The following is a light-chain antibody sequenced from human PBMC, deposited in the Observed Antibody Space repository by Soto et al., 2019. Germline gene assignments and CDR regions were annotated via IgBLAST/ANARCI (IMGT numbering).Light chain of an antibody. CDR3: SSYTSSSSLV. CDR2: DLS. J-gene: IGLJ2*01. Sequence: QSALTQPASVSGSPGQSITISCTGTSSDVGGYNDVSWYQQHPGKVPKLMIYDLSNRPSGVSNRFSASKSGNTASLSISGLQAEDEADYYCSSYTSSSSLVFGGGTQLTVL. CDR1: SSDVGGYND. V-gene: IGLV2-14*01.